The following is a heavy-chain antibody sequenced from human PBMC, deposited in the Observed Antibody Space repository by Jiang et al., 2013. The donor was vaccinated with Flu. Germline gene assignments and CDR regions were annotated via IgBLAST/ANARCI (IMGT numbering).Heavy chain of an antibody. CDR2: MYTSGST. Sequence: TLSLTCTVSGGSISSGSYYWSWIRQPAGKGLEWIGRMYTSGSTNYNPSLKSRVTISVDTSKNQFSLKLSSVTAADTAVYYCARGVTGTGIFDYWGQGTLVTVSS. V-gene: IGHV4-61*02. J-gene: IGHJ4*02. CDR1: GGSISSGSYY. CDR3: ARGVTGTGIFDY. D-gene: IGHD1-20*01.